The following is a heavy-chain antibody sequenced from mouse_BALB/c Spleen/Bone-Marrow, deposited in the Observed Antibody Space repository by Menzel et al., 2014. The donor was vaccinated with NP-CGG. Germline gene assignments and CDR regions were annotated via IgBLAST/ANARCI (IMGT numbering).Heavy chain of an antibody. J-gene: IGHJ1*01. V-gene: IGHV1S81*02. CDR3: ARWLLQYFDV. CDR2: TIPSNGRT. CDR1: GYTFTSYW. Sequence: QVQLQQPGAELVKPGASVKLSCKASGYTFTSYWMHWVKQRPGQGLEWIGETIPSNGRTNYNEKFKSKATLTVDKSSNTAYMQLSSLTSEDSAVYYCARWLLQYFDVWGAGTTVTVSS. D-gene: IGHD2-3*01.